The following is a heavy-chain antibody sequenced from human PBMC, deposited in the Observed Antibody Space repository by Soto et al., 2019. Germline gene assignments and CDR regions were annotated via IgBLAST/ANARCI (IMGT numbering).Heavy chain of an antibody. CDR1: GYRFTSYW. D-gene: IGHD3-22*01. Sequence: GESLKISCRTSGYRFTSYWIAWVRQMPGKGLEWLGIIFPSDSDTRYSPSFQGQVTISADRSTSTVFLQWASLKASDTAVYFCARKDKSGYFNWFDPWGQGTLVTVSS. J-gene: IGHJ5*02. CDR3: ARKDKSGYFNWFDP. CDR2: IFPSDSDT. V-gene: IGHV5-51*01.